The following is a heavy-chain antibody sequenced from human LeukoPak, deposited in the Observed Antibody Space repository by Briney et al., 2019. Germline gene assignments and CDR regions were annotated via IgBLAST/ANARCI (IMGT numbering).Heavy chain of an antibody. CDR1: GYTFTSYD. D-gene: IGHD1-1*01. CDR2: MNPNSGNT. J-gene: IGHJ3*02. Sequence: ASVKVSCKASGYTFTSYDINWVRQATGQGLEWMGWMNPNSGNTGYAQKFQGRVTMTRNTSISTAYMELSSLRSEDTAVYNCARTKRGTLDAFDIWGQGTMVTVSS. V-gene: IGHV1-8*01. CDR3: ARTKRGTLDAFDI.